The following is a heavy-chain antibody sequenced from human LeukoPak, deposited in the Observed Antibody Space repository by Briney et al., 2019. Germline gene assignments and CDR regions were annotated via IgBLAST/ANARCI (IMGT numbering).Heavy chain of an antibody. J-gene: IGHJ3*02. CDR3: ARSRGDIRPDALDI. CDR2: ITASSSSI. Sequence: GGSLRLSCTTSGFTLSYYNMNWVRQAPGKGLEWVSSITASSSSIYYADSVKGRITISRDNAKNSLYLQMNSLRAEDTAVYYCARSRGDIRPDALDIWGQGTMVTVSS. CDR1: GFTLSYYN. V-gene: IGHV3-21*01. D-gene: IGHD4-17*01.